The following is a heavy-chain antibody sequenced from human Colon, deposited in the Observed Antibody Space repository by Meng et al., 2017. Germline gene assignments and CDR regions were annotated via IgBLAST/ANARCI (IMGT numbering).Heavy chain of an antibody. CDR2: VNPEGNIP. Sequence: GESLKISCAASGFTFTGHWMHWVRQAPGQGLVWVSRVNPEGNIPDYADSAKGRFIILRDNAKSTVYLQLNSLRVEDTAVYYCTNDRLTHWGQGTLVTVPS. V-gene: IGHV3-74*01. J-gene: IGHJ1*01. CDR3: TNDRLTH. CDR1: GFTFTGHW. D-gene: IGHD1-1*01.